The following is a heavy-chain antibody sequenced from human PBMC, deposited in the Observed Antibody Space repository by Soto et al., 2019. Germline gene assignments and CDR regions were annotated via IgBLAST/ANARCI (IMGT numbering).Heavy chain of an antibody. V-gene: IGHV1-8*01. CDR3: ARGPSYGYYYGMDV. D-gene: IGHD5-18*01. CDR1: GYTFTSYD. CDR2: MNPNSGNT. Sequence: ASGKVSCKASGYTFTSYDINWVRQATGQGLEWMGWMNPNSGNTGYAQKFQGRVTMTRNTSISTAYMELSSLRSEDTAVYYCARGPSYGYYYGMDVWGQGTTVTVSS. J-gene: IGHJ6*02.